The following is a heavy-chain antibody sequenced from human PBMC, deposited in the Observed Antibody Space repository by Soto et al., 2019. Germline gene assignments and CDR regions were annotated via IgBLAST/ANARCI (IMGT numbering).Heavy chain of an antibody. V-gene: IGHV4-61*03. Sequence: SETLSLTCSVSGASISGGTYYWTWIRQAPGKGLEWVGHIYYTGSTNYNPALNDRVTISVDTSKNHFSLQLTSVAAADTAVYYCARGAGFSYASTWFDVWGQGTLVTVSS. CDR2: IYYTGST. D-gene: IGHD5-18*01. CDR1: GASISGGTYY. J-gene: IGHJ5*02. CDR3: ARGAGFSYASTWFDV.